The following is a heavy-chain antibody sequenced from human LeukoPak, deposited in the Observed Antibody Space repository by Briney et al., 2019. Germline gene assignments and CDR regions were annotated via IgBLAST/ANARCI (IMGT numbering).Heavy chain of an antibody. CDR3: ARATEGIRYFVPWGYFDY. CDR1: GYTFISHY. V-gene: IGHV1-46*01. CDR2: INPNGGST. Sequence: GASVKVSCKASGYTFISHYMHWVRQAPGQGLEWMGIINPNGGSTSYAQKFQGRVTMTRDTSTSTVYMELSRLRFEDTAVYYCARATEGIRYFVPWGYFDYWGQGTLVTVSS. J-gene: IGHJ4*02. D-gene: IGHD3-9*01.